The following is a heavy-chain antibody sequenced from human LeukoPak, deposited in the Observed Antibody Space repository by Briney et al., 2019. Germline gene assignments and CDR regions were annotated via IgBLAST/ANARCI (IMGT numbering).Heavy chain of an antibody. Sequence: PGGSLRLSCAASGFTFSSYPMSWVRQAPGKGLEWVSAISGSGGSTYYADSVKGRFTISRDNSKNTLYLQMNSLRAEDTAVYYCAKLSRLRFLEWLLGGYFDYWGQGTLVTVPS. CDR1: GFTFSSYP. CDR2: ISGSGGST. J-gene: IGHJ4*02. V-gene: IGHV3-23*01. CDR3: AKLSRLRFLEWLLGGYFDY. D-gene: IGHD3-3*01.